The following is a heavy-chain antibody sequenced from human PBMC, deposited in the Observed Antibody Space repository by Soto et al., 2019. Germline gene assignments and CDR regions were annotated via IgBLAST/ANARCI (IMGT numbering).Heavy chain of an antibody. D-gene: IGHD3-10*01. CDR2: IWYDGSNK. J-gene: IGHJ4*02. V-gene: IGHV3-33*01. CDR3: ACPIISPCYFVY. CDR1: GFTFSSYG. Sequence: QVQLVESGGGVVQPGRSLRLSCAASGFTFSSYGMHWVRQAPGKGLEWVAVIWYDGSNKYYADSVKGRFTISRDNSKNARYLQMNSRSADDTAVYYCACPIISPCYFVYWGQGTLVTVSS.